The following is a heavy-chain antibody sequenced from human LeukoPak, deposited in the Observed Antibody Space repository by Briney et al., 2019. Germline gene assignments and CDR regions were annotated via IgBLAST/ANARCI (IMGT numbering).Heavy chain of an antibody. J-gene: IGHJ6*02. Sequence: SETLSLTCAVYGGSFSGYYWSWIRRPPGKGLEWIGEINHSGSTNYNPSLKSRVTISVDTSKNQFSLKLSSVTAADTAVYYCARMVRGVIYYYYYGMDVWGQGTTVTVSS. CDR2: INHSGST. V-gene: IGHV4-34*01. CDR3: ARMVRGVIYYYYYGMDV. D-gene: IGHD3-10*01. CDR1: GGSFSGYY.